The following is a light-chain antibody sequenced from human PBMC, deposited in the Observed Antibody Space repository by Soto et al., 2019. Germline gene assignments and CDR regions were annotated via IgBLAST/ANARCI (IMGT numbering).Light chain of an antibody. Sequence: DIQMTQSPSTLSASVGDRVIITCRASQTVERWMAWYQQKPGKAPKLLISDVSTLERGVPSRFSGSGSATEFTLTISSLQPDDFATYYCQQYNSYSPWTFGQGTKVDI. CDR1: QTVERW. CDR2: DVS. V-gene: IGKV1-5*01. CDR3: QQYNSYSPWT. J-gene: IGKJ1*01.